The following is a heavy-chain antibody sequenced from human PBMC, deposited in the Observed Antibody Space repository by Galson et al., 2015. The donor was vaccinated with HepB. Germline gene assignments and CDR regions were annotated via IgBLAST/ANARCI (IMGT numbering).Heavy chain of an antibody. V-gene: IGHV3-33*01. D-gene: IGHD3-22*01. J-gene: IGHJ5*02. CDR3: AREGVTMIVVVGNWFDP. CDR1: GFTFSSYG. Sequence: SLRLSCAESGFTFSSYGMHWVRQAPGKGLEWVAVIWYDGSNKYYADSVKGRFTISRDNSKNTLCLQMNSLRAEDTAVYYCAREGVTMIVVVGNWFDPWGQGTLVTVSS. CDR2: IWYDGSNK.